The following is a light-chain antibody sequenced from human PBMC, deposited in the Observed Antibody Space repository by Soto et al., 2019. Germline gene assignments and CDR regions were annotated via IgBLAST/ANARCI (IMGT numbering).Light chain of an antibody. CDR1: SSDIGYHNR. Sequence: QSALTQPPSVSGSPGQSVTISRTGTSSDIGYHNRVSWYQQPPGTAPKLMIYEVSTRYSGVPDRFSGSKSGNTASLTISGLQAEDEADYYCSSFASSATLVFGGGTMLTVL. J-gene: IGLJ3*02. V-gene: IGLV2-18*02. CDR3: SSFASSATLV. CDR2: EVS.